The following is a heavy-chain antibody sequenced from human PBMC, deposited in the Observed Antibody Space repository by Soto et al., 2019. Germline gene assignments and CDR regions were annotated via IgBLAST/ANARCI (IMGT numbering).Heavy chain of an antibody. CDR1: GFTFSSYA. CDR3: ARERGPIMITFGGVIGLFDP. Sequence: GGSLRLSCAASGFTFSSYAMHWVRQAPGKGLEWVAVISYDGSNKYYADSVKGRFTISRDNSKNTLYLQMNSLRAEDTAVYYCARERGPIMITFGGVIGLFDPWGQGTLVTVSS. D-gene: IGHD3-16*01. CDR2: ISYDGSNK. V-gene: IGHV3-30-3*01. J-gene: IGHJ5*02.